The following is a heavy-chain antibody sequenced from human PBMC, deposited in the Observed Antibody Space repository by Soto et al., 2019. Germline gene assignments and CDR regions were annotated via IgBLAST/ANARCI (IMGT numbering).Heavy chain of an antibody. J-gene: IGHJ5*02. Sequence: QVQLQQWGAGLLKPSETLSLTCAVYGGSFSGYYWSWIRQPPGKGLEWIGEINHSGSTNYNPSLKGRVTISVDTSKNQFSLKLSSVTAADTAVYYCARGGGSSGGSCYYNWFDLWGQVTLLTVSS. V-gene: IGHV4-34*01. CDR1: GGSFSGYY. D-gene: IGHD2-15*01. CDR3: ARGGGSSGGSCYYNWFDL. CDR2: INHSGST.